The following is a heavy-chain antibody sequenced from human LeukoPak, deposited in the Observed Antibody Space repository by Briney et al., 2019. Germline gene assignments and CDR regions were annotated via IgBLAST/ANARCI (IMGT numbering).Heavy chain of an antibody. CDR3: ASSNGPVGAIDQDSYYYYYYMDV. J-gene: IGHJ6*03. Sequence: GASVNVSCKASGGTFSGYAISWVRQAPGQGLEWMGGIVPIFGTANYAQKFQGRVTITADESTSTAYMELSSLRSEDTAVYYCASSNGPVGAIDQDSYYYYYYMDVWGKGTTVTVSS. CDR2: IVPIFGTA. CDR1: GGTFSGYA. D-gene: IGHD1-26*01. V-gene: IGHV1-69*13.